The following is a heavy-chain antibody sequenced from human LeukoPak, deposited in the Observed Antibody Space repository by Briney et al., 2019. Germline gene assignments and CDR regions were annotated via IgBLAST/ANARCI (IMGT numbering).Heavy chain of an antibody. CDR1: ILTFNADV. V-gene: IGHV3-23*01. CDR2: ISNNGGYT. J-gene: IGHJ4*02. D-gene: IGHD2-15*01. Sequence: GGSLRLSCAASILTFNADVMGWVRQAPGKGLEWVSAISNNGGYTYYAASVQGRFSISRDSSKSTLCLQMNSVRAEDTAVYYCAKQLGYCSDGSCYFPYWGQGTLVTVSS. CDR3: AKQLGYCSDGSCYFPY.